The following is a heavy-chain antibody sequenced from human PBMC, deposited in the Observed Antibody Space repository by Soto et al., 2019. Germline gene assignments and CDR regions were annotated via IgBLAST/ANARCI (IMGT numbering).Heavy chain of an antibody. D-gene: IGHD2-15*01. CDR3: ASTVAGWNWFDP. Sequence: ASVKVSCNASGYTFTSYYMHWVRQAPGQGLEWMGIINPSGGSTSYAQKFQGRVTMTRDTSTSTVYMELSSLRSEDTAVYYCASTVAGWNWFDPWGQGTLVTVSS. CDR1: GYTFTSYY. J-gene: IGHJ5*02. CDR2: INPSGGST. V-gene: IGHV1-46*01.